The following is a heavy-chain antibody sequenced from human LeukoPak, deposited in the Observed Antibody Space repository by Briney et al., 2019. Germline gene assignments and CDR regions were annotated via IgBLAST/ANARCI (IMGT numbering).Heavy chain of an antibody. D-gene: IGHD3-3*01. V-gene: IGHV3-73*01. CDR2: IRSKANSDET. Sequence: PGGSLKLSCTVSGFIFSDSAIHWVRQAAGKGLERVGRIRSKANSDETAYAASVKGRFTISRDDSKDTAYLQMHSLKPEDTAVYHCTSPAHDFDFWSGYYSVWGRGAQVTVSS. J-gene: IGHJ4*01. CDR3: TSPAHDFDFWSGYYSV. CDR1: GFIFSDSA.